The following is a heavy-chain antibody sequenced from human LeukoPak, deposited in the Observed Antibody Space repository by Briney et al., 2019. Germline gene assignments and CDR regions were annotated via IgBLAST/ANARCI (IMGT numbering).Heavy chain of an antibody. D-gene: IGHD6-19*01. CDR3: ARETTLSGGIAVAGPQPYIYYMDV. CDR2: VFYTGQT. CDR1: GGSISSYY. J-gene: IGHJ6*03. Sequence: PSETLSLTCTVSGGSISSYYWSWIRQPPGKGLEWIGYVFYTGQTVYNPSLKSRVTISLDTSKNQFSLRLSSVTSADTAVYYCARETTLSGGIAVAGPQPYIYYMDVWGKGTTVTISS. V-gene: IGHV4-59*01.